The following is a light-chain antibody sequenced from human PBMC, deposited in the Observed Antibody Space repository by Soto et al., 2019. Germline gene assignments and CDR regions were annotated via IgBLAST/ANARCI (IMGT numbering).Light chain of an antibody. CDR2: DAS. Sequence: EMVMTQSPATLSVSPGERATLSCRASQIVSTNVAWYQQKAGQAPRLLINDASTRATGIPARFSGSGSGTECTLTISSMQSEDFAVYYCQQYNDWPPMYAFGQGTKLDIK. CDR1: QIVSTN. CDR3: QQYNDWPPMYA. J-gene: IGKJ2*01. V-gene: IGKV3-15*01.